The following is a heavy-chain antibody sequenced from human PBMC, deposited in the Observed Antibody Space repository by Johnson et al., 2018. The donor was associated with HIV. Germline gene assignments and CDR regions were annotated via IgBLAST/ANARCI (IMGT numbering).Heavy chain of an antibody. CDR1: GFTFDDYG. V-gene: IGHV3-7*01. CDR2: IKQDGSEK. D-gene: IGHD6-13*01. Sequence: VQLVESGGGLVHPGGSLRLSCAASGFTFDDYGMSWVRQAPGKGLEWVANIKQDGSEKYYVDSVKGRFPISRDNAKNSLYLQMNSLRAEDTAVYYCARDQAAAGGEAFDIWGQGTMVTVSS. J-gene: IGHJ3*02. CDR3: ARDQAAAGGEAFDI.